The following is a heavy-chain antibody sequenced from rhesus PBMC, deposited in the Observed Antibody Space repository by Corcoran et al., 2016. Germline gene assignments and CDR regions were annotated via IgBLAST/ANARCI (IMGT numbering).Heavy chain of an antibody. CDR1: GYSFTSYW. CDR2: LDPRYSGT. Sequence: EVQLVQSGAEVKRPGESLKISCKTSGYSFTSYWISWVRQMPGKGLEWMGALDPRYSGTRYSPSIQGQVTISADKSISTTYLQWGSLKASDSATYYCAKEADPHWYFDLWGPGTPITISS. D-gene: IGHD6-19*01. CDR3: AKEADPHWYFDL. J-gene: IGHJ2*01. V-gene: IGHV5-2*01.